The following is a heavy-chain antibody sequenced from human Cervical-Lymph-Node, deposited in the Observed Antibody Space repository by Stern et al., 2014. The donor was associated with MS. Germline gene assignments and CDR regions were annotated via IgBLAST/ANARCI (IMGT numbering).Heavy chain of an antibody. D-gene: IGHD5-12*01. CDR1: GYTFTTYY. Sequence: QVQLVESGAEVKKPGASVKVSCKASGYTFTTYYMHWVRQAPGQGLEWMGIINPSGGSASYAQKFQGRVTMTRDTSTSTDYMELSSLRSEDTAVYYCAMARDRGYSGYDYFDYWGQGTLVTVSS. J-gene: IGHJ4*02. CDR3: AMARDRGYSGYDYFDY. V-gene: IGHV1-46*03. CDR2: INPSGGSA.